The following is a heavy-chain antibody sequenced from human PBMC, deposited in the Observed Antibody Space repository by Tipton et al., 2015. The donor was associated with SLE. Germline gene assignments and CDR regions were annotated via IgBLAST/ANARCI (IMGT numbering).Heavy chain of an antibody. V-gene: IGHV4-30-4*01. CDR3: AVHSGYAFGY. CDR2: INHSGST. J-gene: IGHJ4*02. Sequence: TLSLTCTVSGGSISSGDYYWSWIRRPPGKGLEWIGEINHSGSTNYSPSLKSRVTISVDTSKNQCSLKLSSVTAADTAVYYCAVHSGYAFGYWGQGTLVTVS. D-gene: IGHD5-12*01. CDR1: GGSISSGDYY.